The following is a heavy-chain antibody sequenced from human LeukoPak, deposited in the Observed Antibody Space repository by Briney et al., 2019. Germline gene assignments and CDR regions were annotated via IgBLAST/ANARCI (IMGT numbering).Heavy chain of an antibody. CDR2: IIPILGIA. CDR3: ARDKDIVVVPAAIGYYYYGMDV. J-gene: IGHJ6*02. V-gene: IGHV1-69*04. Sequence: GASVKVSCKASGGTFISYAISWVRQAPGQGLEWMGRIIPILGIANYAQKFQGRVTITADKSTSTAYMELSSLRSEDTAVYYCARDKDIVVVPAAIGYYYYGMDVWGQGTTVTVSS. CDR1: GGTFISYA. D-gene: IGHD2-2*01.